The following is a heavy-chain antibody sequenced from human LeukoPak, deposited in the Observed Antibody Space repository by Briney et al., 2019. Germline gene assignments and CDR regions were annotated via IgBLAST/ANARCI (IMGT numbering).Heavy chain of an antibody. J-gene: IGHJ3*02. D-gene: IGHD1-14*01. CDR1: GFTFSSYG. CDR3: ARGGDEPLDAFDI. Sequence: SGRSLRLSCAASGFTFSSYGMHWVRQAPGTGREWVSYISSSGSTIYYADSVKGRFTISRDNAKNSLYLQMNSLRAEDTAVYYCARGGDEPLDAFDIWGQGTMVTVSS. V-gene: IGHV3-48*04. CDR2: ISSSGSTI.